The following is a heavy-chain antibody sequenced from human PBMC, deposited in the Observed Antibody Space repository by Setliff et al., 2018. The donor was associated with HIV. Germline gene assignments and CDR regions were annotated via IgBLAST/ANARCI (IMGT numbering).Heavy chain of an antibody. Sequence: ETLSLTCTVYGASFTTHYWTWIRQPPGKGLEWIGEINHSGSTNYNPSLKSRVTISIDTSRNALSLKLTSVTAADTGIYYCARDGRHDRNSWFVTHQYFKHWGQGTLVTVSS. CDR2: INHSGST. CDR3: ARDGRHDRNSWFVTHQYFKH. CDR1: GASFTTHY. D-gene: IGHD6-13*01. V-gene: IGHV4-34*01. J-gene: IGHJ1*01.